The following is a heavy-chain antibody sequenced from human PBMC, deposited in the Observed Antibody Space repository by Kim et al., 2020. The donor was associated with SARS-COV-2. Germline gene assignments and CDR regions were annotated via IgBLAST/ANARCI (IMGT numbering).Heavy chain of an antibody. CDR1: GDSVSSNSAA. V-gene: IGHV6-1*01. Sequence: SQTLSLTCAISGDSVSSNSAAWNWIRQSPSRGLEWLGRTYYRSKWYNDYAVSVKSRITINPDTSKNQFSLQLNSVTPEDTAVYYCARLAKPSGYSSGWYEGTYYYYGMDVWGQGTTVTVSS. J-gene: IGHJ6*02. CDR2: TYYRSKWYN. CDR3: ARLAKPSGYSSGWYEGTYYYYGMDV. D-gene: IGHD6-19*01.